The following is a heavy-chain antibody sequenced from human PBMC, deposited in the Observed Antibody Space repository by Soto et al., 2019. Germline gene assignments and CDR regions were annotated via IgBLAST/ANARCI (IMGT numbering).Heavy chain of an antibody. D-gene: IGHD6-19*01. J-gene: IGHJ4*02. CDR3: AKQGIEVAGTDYFDY. Sequence: GGSLRLSCAAAGFIFRSYGVHWVRQAPGKGLEWVAVISHDGSNAYYADAVNGRFTISRDNAKNTVYLQMNSLRAEDTAVYYCAKQGIEVAGTDYFDYWGQGALVTVSS. CDR1: GFIFRSYG. V-gene: IGHV3-30*18. CDR2: ISHDGSNA.